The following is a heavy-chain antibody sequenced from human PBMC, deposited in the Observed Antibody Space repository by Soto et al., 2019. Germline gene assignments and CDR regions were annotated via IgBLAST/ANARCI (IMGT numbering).Heavy chain of an antibody. CDR2: INPSGGST. D-gene: IGHD1-26*01. V-gene: IGHV1-46*01. J-gene: IGHJ4*02. CDR3: ARDRVGATTLLAYYFDY. Sequence: XSVKVSCKASVYTFTSYYMYWVRQAPGRGLEWMGIINPSGGSTSYAQKFQGRVTMTRDTSTSTVYMELSSLRSEDTAVYYCARDRVGATTLLAYYFDYWGQGNLVTVSS. CDR1: VYTFTSYY.